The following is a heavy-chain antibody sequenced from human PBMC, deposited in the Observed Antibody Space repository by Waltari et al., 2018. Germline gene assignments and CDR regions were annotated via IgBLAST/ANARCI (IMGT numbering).Heavy chain of an antibody. J-gene: IGHJ6*03. Sequence: GAGLLKPSETLSLTCAVYGGSFSGYYWSWIRQPPGKGLEWIGEINHSGSTNYNPSLKSRVTISVDTSKNQFSLKLSSVTAADTAVYYCARAPIVVVPAAPRYYYYYMDVWGKGTTVTVSS. CDR3: ARAPIVVVPAAPRYYYYYMDV. CDR2: INHSGST. V-gene: IGHV4-34*01. D-gene: IGHD2-2*01. CDR1: GGSFSGYY.